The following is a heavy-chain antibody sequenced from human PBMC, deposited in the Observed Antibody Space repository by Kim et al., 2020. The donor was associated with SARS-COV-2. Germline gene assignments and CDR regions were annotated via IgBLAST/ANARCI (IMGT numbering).Heavy chain of an antibody. V-gene: IGHV3-9*01. Sequence: GGSLRLSCAASGFTFGDYAMHWVRQAPGKVLEWVSGISWNSGSIGYADSVKGRFTISRDNAKNSLYLQMNSLRAEDTALYYCAKVDYGDPAGAFDIWGQGTMVTVSS. J-gene: IGHJ3*02. CDR2: ISWNSGSI. D-gene: IGHD4-17*01. CDR1: GFTFGDYA. CDR3: AKVDYGDPAGAFDI.